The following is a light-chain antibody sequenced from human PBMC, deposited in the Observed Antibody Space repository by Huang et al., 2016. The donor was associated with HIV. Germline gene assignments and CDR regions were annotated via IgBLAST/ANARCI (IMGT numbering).Light chain of an antibody. V-gene: IGKV3-15*01. CDR1: ESVSSN. J-gene: IGKJ4*01. Sequence: EIVMTQSPATLSVSPGERATLSCRASESVSSNLAWYHQKPGQAPRLLMYGASTRVTGIPGRVSGSGSGTDVTLTISSLQSEDFAVYYCQQYKNWPLTFGGGTKVEIK. CDR3: QQYKNWPLT. CDR2: GAS.